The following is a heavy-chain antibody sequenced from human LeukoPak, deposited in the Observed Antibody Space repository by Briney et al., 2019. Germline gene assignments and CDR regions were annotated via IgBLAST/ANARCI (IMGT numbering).Heavy chain of an antibody. Sequence: GGSLRLSCAASGFTFSRYSMNWVRQAPGKGLEWVSSISISSSYIYYADSVKGRFTISRDNAKNSLYLQMNSLRAEDTAVYYCVRVPTMVRGVNRYFDYWGQGTLVTVSS. CDR3: VRVPTMVRGVNRYFDY. J-gene: IGHJ4*02. V-gene: IGHV3-21*01. D-gene: IGHD3-10*01. CDR1: GFTFSRYS. CDR2: ISISSSYI.